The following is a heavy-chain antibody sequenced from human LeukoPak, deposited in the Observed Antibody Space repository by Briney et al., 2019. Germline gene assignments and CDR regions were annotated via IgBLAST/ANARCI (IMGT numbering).Heavy chain of an antibody. Sequence: GGSLRLSCAASGFTFSSYGMHWVRQDPGKGLEWVAFIRYDGSNKYYADSVKGRFTISRDNSKNTLYLQMNSLRAEDTAVYYCASALVLTGYSPDAFDIWGQGTMVTVSS. D-gene: IGHD3-9*01. CDR2: IRYDGSNK. V-gene: IGHV3-30*02. J-gene: IGHJ3*02. CDR1: GFTFSSYG. CDR3: ASALVLTGYSPDAFDI.